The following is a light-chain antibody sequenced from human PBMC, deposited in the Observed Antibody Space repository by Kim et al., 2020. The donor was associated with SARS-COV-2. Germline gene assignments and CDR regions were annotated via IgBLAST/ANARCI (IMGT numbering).Light chain of an antibody. CDR3: QAWDSTTVI. CDR1: KLGDKY. CDR2: EDT. Sequence: SYELTQPPSVSASPGQTASISCSGDKLGDKYACWYQQRPGQSPVLVIYEDTRRPSGIPERFSASTSGNTATLTISGTQAMDEADYYCQAWDSTTVIFGGGTQLTVL. V-gene: IGLV3-1*01. J-gene: IGLJ2*01.